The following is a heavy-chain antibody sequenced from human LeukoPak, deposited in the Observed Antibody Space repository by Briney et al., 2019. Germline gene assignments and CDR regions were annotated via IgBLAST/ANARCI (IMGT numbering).Heavy chain of an antibody. J-gene: IGHJ4*02. CDR1: GGSISSSSYY. V-gene: IGHV4-39*01. Sequence: SETLSLTCTVSGGSISSSSYYWGWIRQPPGKGLEWIGSINYSGNTYYNPSLKSRVTISVDTSRNQFSLKLSSVTAADTALYYCARIDTVVLPSTMFDYWGQGTLVTVSS. CDR3: ARIDTVVLPSTMFDY. D-gene: IGHD2-2*01. CDR2: INYSGNT.